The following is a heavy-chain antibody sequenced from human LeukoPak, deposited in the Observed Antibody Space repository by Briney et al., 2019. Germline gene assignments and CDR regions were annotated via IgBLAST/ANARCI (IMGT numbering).Heavy chain of an antibody. J-gene: IGHJ5*02. CDR1: GGSISSSSYY. CDR3: ARLVRAKYNWIAP. D-gene: IGHD1-26*01. V-gene: IGHV4-39*01. Sequence: SETLSLTCTVSGGSISSSSYYWGWIRQPPGKRLEWIGSIYYSGSTYYNPSLKSRVTISVDTSKNQFSLKLSSVTAADTAVYYCARLVRAKYNWIAPWGQGNLVTVSS. CDR2: IYYSGST.